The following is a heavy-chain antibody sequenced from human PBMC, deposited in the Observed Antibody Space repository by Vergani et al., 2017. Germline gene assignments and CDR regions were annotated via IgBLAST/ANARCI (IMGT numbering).Heavy chain of an antibody. CDR2: FDPKDGET. J-gene: IGHJ6*02. V-gene: IGHV1-69-2*01. Sequence: EVQLVQSGAEVKKPGTTVKISCRVSGYTFTDYYLHWVQQAPGKGLEWVGLFDPKDGETIYAERFQGRVTITADTSSETTYMELRSLRSDDTAVYYCARHTQYSYGYYYGMDVWGQGTTVTVSS. CDR3: ARHTQYSYGYYYGMDV. CDR1: GYTFTDYY. D-gene: IGHD5-18*01.